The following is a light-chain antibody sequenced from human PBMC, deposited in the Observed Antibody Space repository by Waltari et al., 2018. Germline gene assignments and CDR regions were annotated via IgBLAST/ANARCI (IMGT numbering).Light chain of an antibody. V-gene: IGLV3-1*01. CDR2: QDS. CDR1: KLGDKY. CDR3: QLWDSSTAWV. J-gene: IGLJ3*02. Sequence: SYELTQPPSVSVSPGQTASITCSGDKLGDKYVCWYQQKPGQSPVLVIYQDSKRPSGIPERFSGSNSGNTATLTISGTQAMDEADCYCQLWDSSTAWVFGGGTKLTV.